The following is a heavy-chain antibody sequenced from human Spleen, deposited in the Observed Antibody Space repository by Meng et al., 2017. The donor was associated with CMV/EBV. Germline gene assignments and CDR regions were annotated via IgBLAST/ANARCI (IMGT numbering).Heavy chain of an antibody. CDR2: TSYGGLNE. D-gene: IGHD2-2*01. Sequence: GESLKISCAAPGFTFSSYNMHWVRQDPGKGPEWVAVTSYGGLNEYYADSVKGRFTISRDDSKKTLYLQMNDLRVEDTAIYYCAKDSSTSLNYHYGLVVWGQGTTVTVSS. V-gene: IGHV3-30*04. J-gene: IGHJ6*02. CDR1: GFTFSSYN. CDR3: AKDSSTSLNYHYGLVV.